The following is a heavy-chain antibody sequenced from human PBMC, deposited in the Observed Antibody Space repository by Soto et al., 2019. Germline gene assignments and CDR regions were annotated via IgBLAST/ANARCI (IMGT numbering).Heavy chain of an antibody. CDR3: ARDGFRAVAVYYYYYGMDV. D-gene: IGHD6-19*01. CDR2: IKQDGSEK. J-gene: IGHJ6*02. V-gene: IGHV3-7*01. CDR1: GFTFSSYW. Sequence: EVQLVESGGGLVQPGGSLRLSCAASGFTFSSYWMSWVRRAPGKGLEWVANIKQDGSEKYYVDSVKGRFTISRDNAKNSLYLQMNSLRAEDTAVYYCARDGFRAVAVYYYYYGMDVWGQGTTVTVSS.